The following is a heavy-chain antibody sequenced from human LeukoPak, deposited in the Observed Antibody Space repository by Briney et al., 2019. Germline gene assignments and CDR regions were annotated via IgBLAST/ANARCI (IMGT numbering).Heavy chain of an antibody. CDR2: IYYSGST. J-gene: IGHJ4*02. CDR3: AGHFVGYCGSTSCSALYFDY. Sequence: SETLSLTCTVSGGSISSSSYYWGWIRQPPGKGLEWIGRIYYSGSTYYNPSLKSRVSISVDTSENQFSLKLSSATAADTAVYYCAGHFVGYCGSTSCSALYFDYWGQGTLVTVSS. V-gene: IGHV4-39*01. D-gene: IGHD2-2*01. CDR1: GGSISSSSYY.